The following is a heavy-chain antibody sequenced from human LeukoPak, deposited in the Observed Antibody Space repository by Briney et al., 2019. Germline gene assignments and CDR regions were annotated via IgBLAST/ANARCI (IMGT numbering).Heavy chain of an antibody. CDR3: ARDLGYYDAFDI. D-gene: IGHD2-8*01. CDR1: GGSFSGYY. Sequence: SETLSLTCAVYGGSFSGYYWSWIRQPPGKGLEWIGEINRSGSTNYNPSLKSRVTISVDTSKNQFSLKLSSVTAADTAVYYCARDLGYYDAFDIWGQGTMVTVSS. CDR2: INRSGST. J-gene: IGHJ3*02. V-gene: IGHV4-34*01.